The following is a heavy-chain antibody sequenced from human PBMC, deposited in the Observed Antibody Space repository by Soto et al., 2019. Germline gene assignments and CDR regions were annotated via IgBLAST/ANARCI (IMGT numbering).Heavy chain of an antibody. CDR3: ARDFWSGYYVHYGMDV. J-gene: IGHJ6*02. V-gene: IGHV3-23*01. CDR1: GFSFSSYA. D-gene: IGHD3-3*01. Sequence: VGSLRLSCVASGFSFSSYAMNWVRQAPGKGLEWVTGINGGSTPYYADSVKGRFTISRDTSISTAYMELSRLRSDDTAVYYCARDFWSGYYVHYGMDVWGQGTTVTVSS. CDR2: INGGSTP.